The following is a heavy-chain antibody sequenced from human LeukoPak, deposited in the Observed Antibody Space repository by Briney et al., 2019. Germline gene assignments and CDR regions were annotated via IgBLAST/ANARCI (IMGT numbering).Heavy chain of an antibody. CDR3: TTGSRVHSGYDSDY. CDR1: GFTFNNAW. CDR2: MKSKTDGGTT. V-gene: IGHV3-15*01. Sequence: GGSLRLSCAGSGFTFNNAWMNWVRQAPGKGLEWVGRMKSKTDGGTTDYAAPVKGRFTISRDDSKNTLYLQMNSLKTEDTAVYYCTTGSRVHSGYDSDYWGQGTLVTVSS. D-gene: IGHD5-12*01. J-gene: IGHJ4*02.